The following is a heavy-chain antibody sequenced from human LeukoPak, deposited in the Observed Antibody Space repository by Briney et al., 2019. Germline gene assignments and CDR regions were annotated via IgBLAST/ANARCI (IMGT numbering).Heavy chain of an antibody. CDR2: TYYRSKWYN. CDR3: ANSKPMWNDAFDI. CDR1: GDSVSSNSAL. D-gene: IGHD1-1*01. J-gene: IGHJ3*02. V-gene: IGHV6-1*01. Sequence: SQILSLTCAISGDSVSSNSALWNWIRQSPSRGLEWLVRTYYRSKWYNDYAVSVKSRITINADASKNQFSLQLNSVTPEDTAVYYCANSKPMWNDAFDIWGQGTMVTVSS.